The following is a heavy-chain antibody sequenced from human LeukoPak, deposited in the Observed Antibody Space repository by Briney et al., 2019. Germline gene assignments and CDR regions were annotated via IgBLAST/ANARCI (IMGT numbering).Heavy chain of an antibody. D-gene: IGHD3-9*01. V-gene: IGHV3-15*01. CDR2: IKSKTDGGTT. CDR3: TTDQRYYDILTGYYYYYYMDV. Sequence: GGSLRLSCAASGFTFSNAWMSWVRQAPGKGLEWVGRIKSKTDGGTTDYAAPVKGRFTISRDDSKNTLYLQRNSLKTEDTAVYYCTTDQRYYDILTGYYYYYYMDVWGKGTTVTVSS. CDR1: GFTFSNAW. J-gene: IGHJ6*03.